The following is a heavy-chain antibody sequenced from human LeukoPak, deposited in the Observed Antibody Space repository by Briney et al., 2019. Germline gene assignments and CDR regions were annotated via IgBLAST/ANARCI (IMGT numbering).Heavy chain of an antibody. CDR2: ISYDGSNK. J-gene: IGHJ3*02. V-gene: IGHV3-30*18. Sequence: GGSLRLPCAASGFTFSSYGMHWVRQAPGKGLEWVAVISYDGSNKYYADSVKGRFTISRDNSKNTLYLQMDSLRAEDTAVYYCAKGSQLLVAAFDIWGQGTMGTVSS. CDR1: GFTFSSYG. D-gene: IGHD2-2*01. CDR3: AKGSQLLVAAFDI.